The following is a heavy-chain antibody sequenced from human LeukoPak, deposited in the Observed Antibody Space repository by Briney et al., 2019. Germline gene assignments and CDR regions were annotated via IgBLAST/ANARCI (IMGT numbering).Heavy chain of an antibody. V-gene: IGHV3-64*02. CDR3: ARGLAIPSSGWYDTFDY. J-gene: IGHJ4*02. CDR1: GFTFSNSA. Sequence: GGSLRLSCAASGFTFSNSAMYWVRQAPGKGLEFVSVISTNGDRTYYADSVKGRFTISRDNSKNTLYLQMGSLRADDMAVYYCARGLAIPSSGWYDTFDYWGQGALVTVSS. CDR2: ISTNGDRT. D-gene: IGHD6-19*01.